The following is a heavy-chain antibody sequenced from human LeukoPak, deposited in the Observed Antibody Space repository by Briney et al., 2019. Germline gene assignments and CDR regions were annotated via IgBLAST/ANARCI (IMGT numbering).Heavy chain of an antibody. J-gene: IGHJ4*02. V-gene: IGHV3-7*01. CDR3: ARDPELDY. Sequence: GGSLRLSCAASGLTFSSNWRSWVRQAPGKGLEWVANIKQDGSEKYYVDSVKGRFTISRDNAKKSLYLQMNSLRAEDTAVYYCARDPELDYWGQGTLVTVSS. CDR2: IKQDGSEK. CDR1: GLTFSSNW.